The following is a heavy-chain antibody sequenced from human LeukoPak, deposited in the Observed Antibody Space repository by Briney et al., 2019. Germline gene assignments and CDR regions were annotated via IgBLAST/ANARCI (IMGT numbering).Heavy chain of an antibody. CDR2: ISSSSSYI. Sequence: GGSLKLSCAASGFTFSSYSMNWVRQAPGKGLEWVSSISSSSSYIYYADSVKGRFTNSRDNAKNSLYLQMNSLRAEDTAVYYCARLLDRIAVACLDYWGQGTLVTVSS. CDR1: GFTFSSYS. D-gene: IGHD6-19*01. J-gene: IGHJ4*02. CDR3: ARLLDRIAVACLDY. V-gene: IGHV3-21*01.